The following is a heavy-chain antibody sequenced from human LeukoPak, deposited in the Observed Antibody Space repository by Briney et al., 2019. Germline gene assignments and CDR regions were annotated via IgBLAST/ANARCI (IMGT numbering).Heavy chain of an antibody. V-gene: IGHV4-30-4*01. CDR3: ARDPRFYDSNGSYYFDY. CDR2: IFHRGGT. Sequence: SETLSLTCTVSGGSISSSSYYWNWIRQPPGKGLEWIGYIFHRGGTSYNPSLKSRILFSVDTSQNQFSLKLNSVTAADTAVYYCARDPRFYDSNGSYYFDYWGQGTLVTVSS. CDR1: GGSISSSSYY. D-gene: IGHD3-22*01. J-gene: IGHJ4*02.